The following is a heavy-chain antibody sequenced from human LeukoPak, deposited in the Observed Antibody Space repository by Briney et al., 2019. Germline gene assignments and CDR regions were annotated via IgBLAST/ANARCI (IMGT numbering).Heavy chain of an antibody. D-gene: IGHD3-9*01. Sequence: PSETLSLTCTVSGGSISSFYWSWIRQPPGKGLEWIGYIYYHGNANYNPSLRSRVTMSLDMSKNQFSLKVRSVTAADTAVYYCARYDILTGSHHNDAFDIWGQGTMVTVSS. CDR3: ARYDILTGSHHNDAFDI. CDR2: IYYHGNA. CDR1: GGSISSFY. J-gene: IGHJ3*02. V-gene: IGHV4-59*01.